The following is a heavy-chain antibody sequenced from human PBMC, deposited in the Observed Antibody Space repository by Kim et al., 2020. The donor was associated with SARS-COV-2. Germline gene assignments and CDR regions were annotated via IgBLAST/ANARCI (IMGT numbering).Heavy chain of an antibody. D-gene: IGHD6-19*01. J-gene: IGHJ4*02. CDR1: GGSFSGYY. CDR2: INHSGST. V-gene: IGHV4-34*01. CDR3: ARRDSHPQWLAYYFDY. Sequence: SETLSLTCAVYGGSFSGYYWSWIRQPPGKGLEWIGEINHSGSTNYNPSLKSRVTISVDTSKNQFSLKLSSVTAADTAVYYCARRDSHPQWLAYYFDYWGQGTLVTVSS.